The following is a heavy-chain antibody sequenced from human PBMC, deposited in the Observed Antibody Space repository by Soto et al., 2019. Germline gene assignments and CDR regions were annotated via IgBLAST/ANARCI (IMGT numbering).Heavy chain of an antibody. Sequence: QVQLVESGGGVVQPGRSLRLSCAASGFTFSSYGMHWVRQAPGKGLEWVAVIWYDGSNKYYADSVKGRFTISRDNSKNALYVQRGGLRAEDTAVYYCARETNTYSGDQPTFLDYWGDGALVAVSS. CDR3: ARETNTYSGDQPTFLDY. D-gene: IGHD5-12*01. J-gene: IGHJ4*01. V-gene: IGHV3-33*01. CDR2: IWYDGSNK. CDR1: GFTFSSYG.